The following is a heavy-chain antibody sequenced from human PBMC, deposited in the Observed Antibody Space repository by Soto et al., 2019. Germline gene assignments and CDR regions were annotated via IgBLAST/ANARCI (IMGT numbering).Heavy chain of an antibody. J-gene: IGHJ4*02. CDR3: ATIEMTTYGSDY. V-gene: IGHV3-48*03. D-gene: IGHD4-4*01. Sequence: EVQLVESGGGLVQPGGSLGLSCVASGLTFSSYEMNWVRQAPGKGLEWVSYISSGGSYRYYADSVKGRFTISRDNAKNSLYLQMNSLRAEDTAVYYCATIEMTTYGSDYWGQRTLVTVSS. CDR2: ISSGGSYR. CDR1: GLTFSSYE.